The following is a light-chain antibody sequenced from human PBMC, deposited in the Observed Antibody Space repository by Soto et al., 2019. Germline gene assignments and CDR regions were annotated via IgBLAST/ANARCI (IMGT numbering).Light chain of an antibody. CDR3: QHYNNWPPWT. J-gene: IGKJ1*01. V-gene: IGKV3-15*01. Sequence: EIVMTQSPATQSVSPGERATLSCRASQSISSNLAWYQQKPGQAPRLLIYGASTRATAIPARFSGSGSGTQFTLTITSLQSEDFAVYYCQHYNNWPPWTFGQGTRVEVK. CDR1: QSISSN. CDR2: GAS.